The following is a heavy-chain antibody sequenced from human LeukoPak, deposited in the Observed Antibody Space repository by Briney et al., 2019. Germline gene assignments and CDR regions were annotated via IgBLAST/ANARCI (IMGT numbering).Heavy chain of an antibody. V-gene: IGHV4-28*01. Sequence: SETLSLTCAVSGYRISSTNWWGWIRQPPGKGLEWIGYIYYSETTYYNPSLKSRVTMSVDTSKNQFSLKLSSVTAVDTAVYYCAVYDGTSGYFQYWGQGTLVTVSS. CDR1: GYRISSTNW. D-gene: IGHD3-22*01. CDR3: AVYDGTSGYFQY. CDR2: IYYSETT. J-gene: IGHJ1*01.